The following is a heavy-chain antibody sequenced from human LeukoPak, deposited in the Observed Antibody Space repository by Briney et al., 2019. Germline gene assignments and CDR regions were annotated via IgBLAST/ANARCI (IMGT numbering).Heavy chain of an antibody. Sequence: GGSLRLSCAASGFTFSSYWMSWVRQAPGKGLEWVSAISGNGGSIYYADSVRGRFTISRDNSKNTLYLQMNSLRAEDTAVYYCAKGRRSFYYDSSGYYYYFDHWGQGTLVTVSS. V-gene: IGHV3-23*01. D-gene: IGHD3-22*01. J-gene: IGHJ4*02. CDR2: ISGNGGSI. CDR1: GFTFSSYW. CDR3: AKGRRSFYYDSSGYYYYFDH.